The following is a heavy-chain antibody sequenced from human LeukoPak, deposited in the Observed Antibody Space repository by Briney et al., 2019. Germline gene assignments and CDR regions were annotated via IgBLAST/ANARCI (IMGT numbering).Heavy chain of an antibody. CDR3: AKIQYQLPPARWPSIY. CDR2: ISGTGDGT. Sequence: GGSLRLSRAASGFTFSNYAMSWVRQAPTKGLEWVSTISGTGDGTYYADSVKGRFTISRDYSKNTLYLQMNSLRAEDTAVYYCAKIQYQLPPARWPSIYWGQGTLVTVSS. CDR1: GFTFSNYA. J-gene: IGHJ4*02. V-gene: IGHV3-23*01. D-gene: IGHD2-2*01.